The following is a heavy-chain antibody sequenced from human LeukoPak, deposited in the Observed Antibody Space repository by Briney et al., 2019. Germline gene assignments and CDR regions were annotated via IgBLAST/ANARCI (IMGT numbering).Heavy chain of an antibody. CDR3: AREYSAFDLHYYFYMDV. CDR2: SFHSGGT. Sequence: SQTLSLTCTVSGGSIISGDYYWTWIRQHPGKGLEWIGYSFHSGGTYYNPPLKSRLTISVDTTKNQFSLKLRSVTAADTAVYYCAREYSAFDLHYYFYMDVWGKGTTVTVSS. J-gene: IGHJ6*03. V-gene: IGHV4-31*03. CDR1: GGSIISGDYY. D-gene: IGHD5-12*01.